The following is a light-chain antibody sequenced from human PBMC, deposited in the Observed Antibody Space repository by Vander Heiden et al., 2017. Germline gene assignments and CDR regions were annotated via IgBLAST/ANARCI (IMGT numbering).Light chain of an antibody. V-gene: IGKV1-12*02. CDR3: QQAYSSPWT. CDR2: AAS. CDR1: QDITSW. J-gene: IGKJ2*01. Sequence: IQPTHSPSSMSASVGDRVTITCRASQDITSWLSWYQHKPGKAPNLLIYAASNLERGVPSRFSGSGSGSDFTLSISSLQPEDFATYFCQQAYSSPWTFGQGTTLDMK.